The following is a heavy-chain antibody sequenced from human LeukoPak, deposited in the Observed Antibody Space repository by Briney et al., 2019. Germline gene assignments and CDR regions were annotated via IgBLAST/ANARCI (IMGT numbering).Heavy chain of an antibody. CDR2: ISSSSSYI. V-gene: IGHV3-21*01. CDR3: ARALGRWYFDY. CDR1: RFTFSSYS. Sequence: GGSLRLSCAASRFTFSSYSMNWVRQAPGKGLEWVSSISSSSSYIYYADSVKGRFTISRDNAKNSLYLQMNSLRAEDTAVYYCARALGRWYFDYWGQGTLVTVSS. J-gene: IGHJ4*02. D-gene: IGHD6-13*01.